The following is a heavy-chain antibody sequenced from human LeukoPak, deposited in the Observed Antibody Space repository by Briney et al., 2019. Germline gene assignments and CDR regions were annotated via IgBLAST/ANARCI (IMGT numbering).Heavy chain of an antibody. CDR1: GFTFSSYS. V-gene: IGHV3-21*01. CDR2: ISSSSSYL. CDR3: ARDEGETAMVIGNFFDY. Sequence: PGGSLRLSCAASGFTFSSYSMNWVRQAPGKGLEWVSSISSSSSYLYYADSVKGRFTISRVNAKNSLYLQMNSLRAEDTAVYYCARDEGETAMVIGNFFDYWGQGTLVTVSS. D-gene: IGHD5-18*01. J-gene: IGHJ4*02.